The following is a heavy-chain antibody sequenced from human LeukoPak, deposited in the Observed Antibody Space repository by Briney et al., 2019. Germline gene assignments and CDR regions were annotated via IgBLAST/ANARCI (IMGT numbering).Heavy chain of an antibody. J-gene: IGHJ4*02. V-gene: IGHV3-23*01. Sequence: GGSLRLSCAASGFIFSSRGMSWVRQAPGKGLEWVSGISGSGDTTYDADSVKGRFTISRDNSKNTVFLQMNSLRAEDAAVYYCAKEGLYSYGYYWGQGTLVTVSS. CDR3: AKEGLYSYGYY. D-gene: IGHD5-18*01. CDR1: GFIFSSRG. CDR2: ISGSGDTT.